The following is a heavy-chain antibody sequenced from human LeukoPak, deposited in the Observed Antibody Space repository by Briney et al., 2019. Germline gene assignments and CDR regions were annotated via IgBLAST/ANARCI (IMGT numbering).Heavy chain of an antibody. CDR2: IYYSGST. J-gene: IGHJ4*02. CDR1: GGSISSYY. D-gene: IGHD3-3*01. CDR3: ARYMRDSGTYDFDY. V-gene: IGHV4-59*01. Sequence: PSETLSLTCTVSGGSISSYYWSWLRQPPGKGLEWIGYIYYSGSTNYNPSLKSRVTISVDTSKNQFSLKLSSVTAADTAVYYCARYMRDSGTYDFDYWGRGTLVTVSS.